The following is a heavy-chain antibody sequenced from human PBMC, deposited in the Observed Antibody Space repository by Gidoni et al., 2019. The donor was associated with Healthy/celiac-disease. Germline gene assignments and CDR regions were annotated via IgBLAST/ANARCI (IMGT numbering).Heavy chain of an antibody. CDR3: ARGSHYYYDSSGYNFDY. CDR1: GFTFSSSC. CDR2: IWYDGSNK. Sequence: QVQLVESGGGVVQPGRSMSLTCDASGFTFSSSCMHWVRKAPGKGLEGVAVIWYDGSNKYYADSVKGRFTISRDNSKNTLYRQMNSLRAEDTAVYYCARGSHYYYDSSGYNFDYWGQGTLVTVSS. J-gene: IGHJ4*02. V-gene: IGHV3-33*01. D-gene: IGHD3-22*01.